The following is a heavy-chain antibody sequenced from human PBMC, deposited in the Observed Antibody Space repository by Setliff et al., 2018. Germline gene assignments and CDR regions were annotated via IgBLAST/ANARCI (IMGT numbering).Heavy chain of an antibody. Sequence: GGSLRLSCAASGFTFNSFWMGWVRQAPGKGLERVANIKQDGSDKYYVDSAKGRFTISRDNARNSLYLQMDSLRADDTAVYHCARERVGRYYYYHMDVWGKGTTVTVSS. CDR3: ARERVGRYYYYHMDV. CDR1: GFTFNSFW. J-gene: IGHJ6*03. D-gene: IGHD1-26*01. V-gene: IGHV3-7*03. CDR2: IKQDGSDK.